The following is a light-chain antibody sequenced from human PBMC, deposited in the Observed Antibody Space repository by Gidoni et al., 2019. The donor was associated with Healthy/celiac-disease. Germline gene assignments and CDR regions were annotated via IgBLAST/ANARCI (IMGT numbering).Light chain of an antibody. V-gene: IGLV2-11*01. CDR2: DVS. CDR1: SSDVGGYNY. Sequence: HSALTQPRSVSGSPGQSATISCTGTSSDVGGYNYVSWYQQHPGKAPKLIIYDVSNRPSGVPDRLSGSKSGNTASLTISGLQAEDEADYYCCSYAGSYTFYYVFGTGTKVTVL. CDR3: CSYAGSYTFYYV. J-gene: IGLJ1*01.